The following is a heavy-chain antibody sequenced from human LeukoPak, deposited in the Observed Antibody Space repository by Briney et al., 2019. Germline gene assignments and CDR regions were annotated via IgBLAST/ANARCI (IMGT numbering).Heavy chain of an antibody. CDR2: ISSSSSYI. Sequence: KPGGSLRLSCAASGFTFSSYSMNWVRQAPGKGLEWVSSISSSSSYIYYADSVKGRFTISRDNAKNSLYLQMNSLRAEDTAVYYCARTSSGYRARLMNYWGQGTLVTVSS. J-gene: IGHJ4*02. CDR3: ARTSSGYRARLMNY. CDR1: GFTFSSYS. V-gene: IGHV3-21*01. D-gene: IGHD3-22*01.